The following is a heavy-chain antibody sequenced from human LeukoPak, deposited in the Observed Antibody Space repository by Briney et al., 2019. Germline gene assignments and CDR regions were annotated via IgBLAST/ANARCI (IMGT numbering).Heavy chain of an antibody. J-gene: IGHJ5*02. D-gene: IGHD4-11*01. CDR2: INPNSGDA. CDR1: GYSFTDYH. V-gene: IGHV1-2*02. CDR3: ARPSQDYSDNWFDP. Sequence: ASVKVSCKASGYSFTDYHMHWVRQAPGQGLEWMGWINPNSGDANYAQNFQGRVTMTWDTSISTAYMELSSLTSDDTAVYYCARPSQDYSDNWFDPWGQGTLVTVSS.